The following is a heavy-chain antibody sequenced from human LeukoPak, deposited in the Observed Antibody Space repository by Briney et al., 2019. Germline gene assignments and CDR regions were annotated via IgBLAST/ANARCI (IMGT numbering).Heavy chain of an antibody. J-gene: IGHJ4*02. V-gene: IGHV4-38-2*01. CDR2: IYHSGSI. CDR3: ARHRGRYCTSLSCYHYFDY. CDR1: DYSISGANY. Sequence: SETLSLTCAASDYSISGANYWGWIRQPPGKGLEWIASIYHSGSINYNPSLKSRVTISVDTSENQFSLKLTSVTAADTAVYYCARHRGRYCTSLSCYHYFDYWGQGTLVTVSS. D-gene: IGHD2-2*01.